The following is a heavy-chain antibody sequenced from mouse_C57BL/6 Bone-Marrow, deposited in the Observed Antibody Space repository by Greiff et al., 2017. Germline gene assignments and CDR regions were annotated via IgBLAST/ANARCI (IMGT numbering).Heavy chain of an antibody. D-gene: IGHD1-1*01. J-gene: IGHJ2*01. Sequence: VHLVESGAELVRPGASVKMSCKASGYTFTSYTMHWVKQRPGQGLEWIGYINPSSGYTKYNQKFKGKATLTADKSSSTAYMQLSSLTSEDSAVYYCARKASYGDYWGQGTTLTVSS. V-gene: IGHV1-4*01. CDR3: ARKASYGDY. CDR1: GYTFTSYT. CDR2: INPSSGYT.